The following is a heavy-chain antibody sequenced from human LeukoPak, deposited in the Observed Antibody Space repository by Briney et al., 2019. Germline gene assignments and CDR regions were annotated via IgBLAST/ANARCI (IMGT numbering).Heavy chain of an antibody. D-gene: IGHD3-3*01. CDR3: ARDRTYYDFWSGYYHDAFDI. J-gene: IGHJ3*02. CDR2: IKQDGSEK. CDR1: GFTFSSYW. Sequence: PGGSLRLSCAASGFTFSSYWMSWGRQAPGKGLEWVDNIKQDGSEKYYVDSVKGRFTISGDNAKNSLYLQMNSLRAEDTAVYYCARDRTYYDFWSGYYHDAFDIWGQGTMVTVSS. V-gene: IGHV3-7*01.